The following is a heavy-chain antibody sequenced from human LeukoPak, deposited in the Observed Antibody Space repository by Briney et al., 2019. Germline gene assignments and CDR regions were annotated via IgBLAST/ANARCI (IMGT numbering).Heavy chain of an antibody. Sequence: SETLSLTCSVSGDSISTSSYYWGWIRQPPGKGLEWIGTIYYSGSTYYNPSLTSRVTISVDTSKNQFSLKLSSVTAADTAVYYCARHKDYYYSYMDVWGKGTTVSISS. CDR3: ARHKDYYYSYMDV. CDR1: GDSISTSSYY. V-gene: IGHV4-39*01. CDR2: IYYSGST. J-gene: IGHJ6*03.